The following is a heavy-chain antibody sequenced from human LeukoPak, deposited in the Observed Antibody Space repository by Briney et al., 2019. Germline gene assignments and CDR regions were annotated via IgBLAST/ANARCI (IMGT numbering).Heavy chain of an antibody. CDR3: AKCGGFFGQLLY. Sequence: GGSLRLSCAASGFTFSSYAMSWVRQAPGKGLEWVSAISGSGGSTYYEDSVEGRFTISRDNSKNTVYLQMNSLRAEDTAVYYCAKCGGFFGQLLYWSQGTLVTVSP. CDR1: GFTFSSYA. J-gene: IGHJ4*02. CDR2: ISGSGGST. V-gene: IGHV3-23*01. D-gene: IGHD4-23*01.